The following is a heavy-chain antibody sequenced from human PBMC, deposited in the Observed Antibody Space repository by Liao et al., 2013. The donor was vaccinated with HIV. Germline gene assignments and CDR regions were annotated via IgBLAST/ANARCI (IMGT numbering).Heavy chain of an antibody. J-gene: IGHJ4*02. Sequence: QVHLQESGPGLVKPSETLSLTCTVSGGSISSYYWSCIRQPPGKGLEWIGYIYYSGSTNYNPSLESRVTISSDTSKNQFSLKLNSVTAADTAVYYCARAKWGMTFDYWGQGALVTVSS. V-gene: IGHV4-59*08. CDR1: GGSISSYY. D-gene: IGHD7-27*01. CDR3: ARAKWGMTFDY. CDR2: IYYSGST.